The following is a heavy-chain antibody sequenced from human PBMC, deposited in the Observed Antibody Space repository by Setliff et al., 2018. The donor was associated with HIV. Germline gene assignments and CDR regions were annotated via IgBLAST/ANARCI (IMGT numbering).Heavy chain of an antibody. CDR3: ARDLIRLGYNSGTGYFDY. Sequence: PGESLKISCTASGFTFSSYAMHWVRQAPGKGLEWVAVISYDGSDDYYADSARGRFTVSRDNSKSTVYLIMNSLRTEDTAVYYCARDLIRLGYNSGTGYFDYWGQGTLVTVSS. CDR1: GFTFSSYA. D-gene: IGHD5-18*01. CDR2: ISYDGSDD. J-gene: IGHJ4*02. V-gene: IGHV3-30*04.